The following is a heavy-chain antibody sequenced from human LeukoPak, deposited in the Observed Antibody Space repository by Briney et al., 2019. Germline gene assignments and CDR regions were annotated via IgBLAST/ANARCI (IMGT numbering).Heavy chain of an antibody. V-gene: IGHV4-38-2*02. CDR1: GYSISSGYY. Sequence: PSETLSLTCTVSGYSISSGYYWGWIRQPPGKGLEWIGSIYHSGSTYYNPSLKSRVTISVDTSKNQFSLKLSSVTAADTAVYYCAREGYCSGGSCSGDYWGQGTPVTVSS. CDR2: IYHSGST. D-gene: IGHD2-15*01. J-gene: IGHJ4*02. CDR3: AREGYCSGGSCSGDY.